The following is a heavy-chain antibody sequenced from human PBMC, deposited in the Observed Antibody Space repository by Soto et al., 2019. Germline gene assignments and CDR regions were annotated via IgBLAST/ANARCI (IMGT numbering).Heavy chain of an antibody. Sequence: SQTLSLTCAISGDSVSSNSAAWNWIRQSPSRGLEWLGRTYYRSKWYNDYAVSVKSRVTISVDTSKNQFSLKLSSVTAADTAVYYCARVMVYAKSAYYFDYWGQGTLVTVSS. V-gene: IGHV6-1*01. CDR3: ARVMVYAKSAYYFDY. D-gene: IGHD2-8*01. J-gene: IGHJ4*02. CDR2: TYYRSKWYN. CDR1: GDSVSSNSAA.